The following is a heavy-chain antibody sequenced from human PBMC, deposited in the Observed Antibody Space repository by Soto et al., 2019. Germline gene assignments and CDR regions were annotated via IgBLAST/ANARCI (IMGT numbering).Heavy chain of an antibody. CDR1: GFTFSSYA. CDR3: ARVRGYSGYDGFDY. D-gene: IGHD5-12*01. V-gene: IGHV3-30-3*01. CDR2: ISYDGTNK. J-gene: IGHJ4*02. Sequence: QVQVVESGGGVVQPGRSLRLSCAASGFTFSSYAVHWVRQAPGKGLEWVAVISYDGTNKYYADSVKGRFTISRDNSNNTLYLQMNSLRAEDTAVYYCARVRGYSGYDGFDYWGQGTLVTVSS.